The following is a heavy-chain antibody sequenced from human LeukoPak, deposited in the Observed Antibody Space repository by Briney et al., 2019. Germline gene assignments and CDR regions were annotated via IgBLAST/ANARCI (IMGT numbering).Heavy chain of an antibody. CDR1: GYTFTSYY. J-gene: IGHJ4*02. CDR3: ARAKFNWNYPDDY. D-gene: IGHD1-7*01. V-gene: IGHV1-46*01. Sequence: ASVKVSCKASGYTFTSYYMHWVRQAPGQGLEWMGIINPSGGSTSYAQKFQGRVAMTRDTSISTAYMELSRLRSDDTAVYYCARAKFNWNYPDDYWGQGTLVTVSS. CDR2: INPSGGST.